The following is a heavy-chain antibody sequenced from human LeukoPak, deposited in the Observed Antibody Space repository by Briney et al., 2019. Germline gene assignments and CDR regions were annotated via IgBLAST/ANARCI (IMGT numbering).Heavy chain of an antibody. CDR1: GVSISGYY. Sequence: SSETLSLTCTVSGVSISGYYWSWSRQPPGKGVEWIGNLYYMRGAWYKSSLKSRVTTSVDTSRNEFSLKLTSVSAAATAVYYCARSHLASGRVTPPYGMDVWGQGTTVTVSS. CDR2: LYYMRGA. V-gene: IGHV4-59*01. D-gene: IGHD5-18*01. J-gene: IGHJ6*02. CDR3: ARSHLASGRVTPPYGMDV.